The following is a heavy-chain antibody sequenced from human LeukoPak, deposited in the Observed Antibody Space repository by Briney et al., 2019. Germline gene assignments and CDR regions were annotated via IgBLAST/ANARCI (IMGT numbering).Heavy chain of an antibody. V-gene: IGHV4-30-2*01. CDR1: GGSLSSGGYS. D-gene: IGHD3-22*01. CDR2: IYHSGST. J-gene: IGHJ4*02. CDR3: ARGGSSGPVDY. Sequence: PSETLSLTCAVSGGSLSSGGYSWSWIRQPPGMGLEWIGYIYHSGSTYYNPSLKSRVTISVDRSKNQFSLKLSSVTAADTAVYYCARGGSSGPVDYWGQGTLVTVSS.